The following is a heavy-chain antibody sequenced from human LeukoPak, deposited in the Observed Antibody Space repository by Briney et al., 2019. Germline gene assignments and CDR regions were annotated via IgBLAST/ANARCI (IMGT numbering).Heavy chain of an antibody. CDR1: GYTFTGYY. CDR3: ASSPSRIMGNWFDP. Sequence: ASVKVSCKASGYTFTGYYMHWVRQAPGQGLEWMGWINPNSGGTNYAQKFQGRVTMTRDTSISTAYMELSRLRSDDTAVYCCASSPSRIMGNWFDPWGQGTLVTVSS. J-gene: IGHJ5*02. D-gene: IGHD2-15*01. V-gene: IGHV1-2*02. CDR2: INPNSGGT.